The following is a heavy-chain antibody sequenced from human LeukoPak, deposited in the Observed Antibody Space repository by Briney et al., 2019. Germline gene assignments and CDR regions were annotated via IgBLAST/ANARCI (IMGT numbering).Heavy chain of an antibody. J-gene: IGHJ4*02. CDR1: GFTFSNAW. CDR3: TTEYGSGWFYYFGY. CDR2: IKSKTDGGTT. Sequence: GGSLRLSCAASGFTFSNAWMSWVRQAPGKGLEWVGRIKSKTDGGTTHYAAPVQGRFTISRDDSKNTLYLQMNSLKIEDTAVYYCTTEYGSGWFYYFGYWGQGTLVTVSS. D-gene: IGHD6-19*01. V-gene: IGHV3-15*01.